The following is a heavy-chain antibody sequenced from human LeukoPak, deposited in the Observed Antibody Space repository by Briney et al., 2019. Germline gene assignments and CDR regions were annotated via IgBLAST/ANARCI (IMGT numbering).Heavy chain of an antibody. J-gene: IGHJ6*02. CDR3: AKDISSSTSWYYGMDV. CDR2: ISWNSGSI. V-gene: IGHV3-9*01. D-gene: IGHD2-2*01. CDR1: GFTLDDYA. Sequence: GRSLRLSCAASGFTLDDYAMQWVRHAEGKGLEWVSGISWNSGSIIYADSVKGRLTISRENAKNSLYLQMNSLRAEDTALYYCAKDISSSTSWYYGMDVWGQGTTVTVSS.